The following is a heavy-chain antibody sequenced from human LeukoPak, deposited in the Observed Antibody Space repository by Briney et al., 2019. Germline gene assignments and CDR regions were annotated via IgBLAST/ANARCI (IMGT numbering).Heavy chain of an antibody. Sequence: ASVKVSCKASGYTFTSYYMHWVRQAPGHGLEWMGIINPSGGSTSYAQKFQGRVTMTRDTSTSTVYMELSSLRSEDTAVYYCARDLKHIVVVTAISWFDPWGQGTLVTVSS. V-gene: IGHV1-46*01. CDR2: INPSGGST. D-gene: IGHD2-21*02. CDR1: GYTFTSYY. CDR3: ARDLKHIVVVTAISWFDP. J-gene: IGHJ5*02.